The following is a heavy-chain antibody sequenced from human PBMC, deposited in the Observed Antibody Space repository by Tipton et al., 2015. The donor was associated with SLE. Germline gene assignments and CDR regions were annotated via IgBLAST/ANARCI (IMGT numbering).Heavy chain of an antibody. J-gene: IGHJ5*02. Sequence: TLSLTCAVYSGSFSGYYWSWIRQPPGKGLEWIGEINHSGNINYNASLKSRVTISLDTSKNQFSLKLSSVTAADTAVYYCARCRLGNWCDPWGQGTLVTVSS. D-gene: IGHD3-16*01. V-gene: IGHV4-34*01. CDR1: SGSFSGYY. CDR3: ARCRLGNWCDP. CDR2: INHSGNI.